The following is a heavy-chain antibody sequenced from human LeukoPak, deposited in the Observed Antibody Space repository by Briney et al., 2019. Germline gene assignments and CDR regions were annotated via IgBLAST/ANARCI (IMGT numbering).Heavy chain of an antibody. CDR1: GFTFSSYE. Sequence: GGSLRLSCAASGFTFSSYEMTWVRQAPGKGLEWVSYISSSGTTIYYADSVKGRFTISRDNAKNSLYLQMNGLRAEDTAVYYCERVGCSSTSCHDYWGQGTLVTVSS. CDR2: ISSSGTTI. V-gene: IGHV3-48*03. J-gene: IGHJ4*02. CDR3: ERVGCSSTSCHDY. D-gene: IGHD2-2*01.